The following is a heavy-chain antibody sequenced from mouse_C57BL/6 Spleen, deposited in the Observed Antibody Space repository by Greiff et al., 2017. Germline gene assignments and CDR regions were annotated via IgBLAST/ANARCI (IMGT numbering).Heavy chain of an antibody. Sequence: VKVVESGPGLVQPSQSLSISCTASGFSLTSYGVHWVRQSPGKGLEWLGVIWSGGSTDYNAAFISRLSISKDNSKSQVFFKMNSLQADDTAIYYCARRGPYAMDYWGQGTSVTVSS. CDR3: ARRGPYAMDY. J-gene: IGHJ4*01. D-gene: IGHD3-3*01. CDR2: IWSGGST. CDR1: GFSLTSYG. V-gene: IGHV2-2*01.